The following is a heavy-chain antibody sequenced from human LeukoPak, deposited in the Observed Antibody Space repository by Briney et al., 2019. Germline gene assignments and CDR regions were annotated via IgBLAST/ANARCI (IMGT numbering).Heavy chain of an antibody. CDR2: IYPGDSDT. J-gene: IGHJ4*02. Sequence: GESLKISCKGSGYRFTSYWIGWVRQMPGKGLEWMGIIYPGDSDTRYSPSFQGQVTISADKSISTAYLQWSSLRSEDTAVYYCARDLGRRPYSSGWSPAPFDYWGQGTLVTVSS. V-gene: IGHV5-51*01. D-gene: IGHD6-19*01. CDR1: GYRFTSYW. CDR3: ARDLGRRPYSSGWSPAPFDY.